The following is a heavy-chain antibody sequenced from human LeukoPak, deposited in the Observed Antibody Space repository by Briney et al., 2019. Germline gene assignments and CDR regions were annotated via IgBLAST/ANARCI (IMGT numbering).Heavy chain of an antibody. CDR1: GLTFSTYA. J-gene: IGHJ2*01. V-gene: IGHV3-23*01. CDR3: AKDRIVVVTKGNFDL. Sequence: PGESLRLSCAASGLTFSTYAMNWVRQAPGKGLEWVSAITGSGDYTYYADSVKGRFTISRDNSQNMLYLQMNSLRAEDTAIYYCAKDRIVVVTKGNFDLWGRGTLVTVSS. D-gene: IGHD2-21*02. CDR2: ITGSGDYT.